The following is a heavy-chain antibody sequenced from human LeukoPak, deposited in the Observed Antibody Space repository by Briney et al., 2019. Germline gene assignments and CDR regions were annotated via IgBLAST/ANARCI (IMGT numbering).Heavy chain of an antibody. CDR3: ARDRYCSSTSCYTSYYYYMDV. V-gene: IGHV1-18*01. CDR1: GYTFTSYG. Sequence: ASVKVSCKASGYTFTSYGISWVRQAPGQGLEWMGWISAYNGNTNYAQKLQGRVTMTTDTSTSTAYMELSSLRSEDTAVYYCARDRYCSSTSCYTSYYYYMDVWGKGTTVTVSS. D-gene: IGHD2-2*02. CDR2: ISAYNGNT. J-gene: IGHJ6*03.